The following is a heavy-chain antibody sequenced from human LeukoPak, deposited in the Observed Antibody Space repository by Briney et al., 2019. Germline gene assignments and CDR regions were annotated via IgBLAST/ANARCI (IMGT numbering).Heavy chain of an antibody. V-gene: IGHV3-7*03. Sequence: PGGSLRLSCAASGFTFSSYAMSWVRQALGKGLEWVANIKEDGSEKYYVDSVKGRFTISRDNAKNSLYLQMNSLRAEDTAVYYCARGLDTFDIWGQGTMVTVSS. CDR2: IKEDGSEK. CDR1: GFTFSSYA. CDR3: ARGLDTFDI. J-gene: IGHJ3*02.